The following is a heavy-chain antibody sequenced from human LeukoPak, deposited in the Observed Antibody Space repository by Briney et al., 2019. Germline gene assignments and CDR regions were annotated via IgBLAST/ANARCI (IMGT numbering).Heavy chain of an antibody. CDR1: GGSFSGYY. CDR3: ARAVAAGTSGWFDP. CDR2: IYTSGST. D-gene: IGHD6-13*01. Sequence: NSSETLSLTCAVYGGSFSGYYWSWIRQPAGKGLEWIGRIYTSGSTNYNPSLKSRVTMSVDTSKNQFSLKLSSVTAADTAVYYCARAVAAGTSGWFDPWGQGTLVTVSS. V-gene: IGHV4-59*10. J-gene: IGHJ5*02.